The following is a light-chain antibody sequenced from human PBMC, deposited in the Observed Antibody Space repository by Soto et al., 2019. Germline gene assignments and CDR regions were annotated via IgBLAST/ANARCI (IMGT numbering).Light chain of an antibody. Sequence: QSVLTQPTSVSGSPGHSITISCTGTSSDVGGYNYVSWYQHHPGKAPKLMICDVSDRPSGVSNRFSGSKSGNTASLTISGLQAEDEADYYCSSYTSSSTSWVFGTGTKVTVL. CDR2: DVS. V-gene: IGLV2-14*03. J-gene: IGLJ1*01. CDR1: SSDVGGYNY. CDR3: SSYTSSSTSWV.